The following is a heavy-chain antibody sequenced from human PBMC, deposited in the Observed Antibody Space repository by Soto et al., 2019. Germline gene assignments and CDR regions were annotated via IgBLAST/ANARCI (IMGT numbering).Heavy chain of an antibody. V-gene: IGHV2-5*02. CDR3: AHGGWAGVVIKNFDY. Sequence: GPTLVNPTQALTLTCTFSGFSLSTSGVGVGWIRQPPGKALEWLALIYWDDDKRYSPSLKSRLTITKDTSKNQVVLTMTNMDPVDTATYYCAHGGWAGVVIKNFDYWGQGTLVTVSS. J-gene: IGHJ4*02. CDR2: IYWDDDK. D-gene: IGHD3-3*01. CDR1: GFSLSTSGVG.